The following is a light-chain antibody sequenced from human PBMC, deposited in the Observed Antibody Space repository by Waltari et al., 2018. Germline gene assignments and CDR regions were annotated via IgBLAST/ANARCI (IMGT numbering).Light chain of an antibody. V-gene: IGLV2-8*01. J-gene: IGLJ2*01. CDR1: KSDVGRYKY. Sequence: QSALTQPPSASGSAGQSVTISCTGHKSDVGRYKYLSWSQQLQGEAPKLIIFDVNRRSSGIPDRFSGSKSGNTASLTVSGLQSEDEATYYCASYAGYNNLDVLFGGGTKLTVL. CDR3: ASYAGYNNLDVL. CDR2: DVN.